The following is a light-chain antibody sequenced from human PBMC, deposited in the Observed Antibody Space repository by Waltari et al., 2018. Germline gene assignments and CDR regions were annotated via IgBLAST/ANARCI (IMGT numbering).Light chain of an antibody. V-gene: IGLV2-14*03. CDR2: DVD. Sequence: QSALTQPASVSASLGQSITISCTGTSSDVATYNPVSWYQQSPGKAPELILYDVDNRPSGVSTRFSGSKSGTTAALTISGLQAEDEADYYCSSYTTTTRFFGGGTKLTVL. CDR3: SSYTTTTRF. CDR1: SSDVATYNP. J-gene: IGLJ2*01.